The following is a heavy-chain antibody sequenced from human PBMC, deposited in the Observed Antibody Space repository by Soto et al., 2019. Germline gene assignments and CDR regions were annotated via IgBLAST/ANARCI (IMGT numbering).Heavy chain of an antibody. CDR1: GYTFTNYD. D-gene: IGHD1-7*01. CDR2: MNPNSGNT. CDR3: ARGTRTTDV. Sequence: QVQLVQSGAEVKKPGASVKVSCKASGYTFTNYDINWVRQATGQGLEWMGWMNPNSGNTGYAQKLQGGVTMTRNTSISTAFMELSSLGSEDTAIYYCARGTRTTDVWGQGTTVTVSS. V-gene: IGHV1-8*01. J-gene: IGHJ6*02.